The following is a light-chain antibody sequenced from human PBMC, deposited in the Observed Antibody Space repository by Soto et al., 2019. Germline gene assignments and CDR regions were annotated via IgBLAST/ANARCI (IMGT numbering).Light chain of an antibody. CDR2: RAS. J-gene: IGKJ4*01. CDR1: QSIRNW. V-gene: IGKV1-5*03. CDR3: QQYYSYPLT. Sequence: GGRVTITCRASQSIRNWLAWYQQQPGKAPKLLIHRASSLESGVPARFSGSGSGTEFTLTISSLQADDFATYYCQQYYSYPLTFGGGTKVDIK.